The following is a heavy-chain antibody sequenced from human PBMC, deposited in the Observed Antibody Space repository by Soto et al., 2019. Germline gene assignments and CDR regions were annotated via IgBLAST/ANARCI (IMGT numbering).Heavy chain of an antibody. CDR1: GDSISNSRFY. CDR3: ARDYFDSSDYTTNWFDP. CDR2: IYHTGNA. V-gene: IGHV4-39*01. J-gene: IGHJ5*02. Sequence: SETLSLTCSVSGDSISNSRFYWTWIRQPPGEGLEWIGSIYHTGNAYYNPSLKSRVTIFVDTSKNQFSLKLTSVTAADTALYYCARDYFDSSDYTTNWFDPWGQGTLVTVSS. D-gene: IGHD3-22*01.